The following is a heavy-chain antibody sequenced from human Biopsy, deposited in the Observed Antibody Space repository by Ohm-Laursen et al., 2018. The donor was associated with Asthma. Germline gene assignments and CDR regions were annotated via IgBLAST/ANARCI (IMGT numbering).Heavy chain of an antibody. J-gene: IGHJ3*01. CDR3: ARTYYDFLTGQVNDAFAL. D-gene: IGHD3-9*01. CDR1: GYTFISYA. V-gene: IGHV1-3*01. Sequence: GASVKVSCKASGYTFISYAIHWVRQAPGQRLEWVGWINAGNGNTKYSQKFQGRVTITRDTSASTAYMDLRSLRSEDTAMYYCARTYYDFLTGQVNDAFALWGQGTMVTVSS. CDR2: INAGNGNT.